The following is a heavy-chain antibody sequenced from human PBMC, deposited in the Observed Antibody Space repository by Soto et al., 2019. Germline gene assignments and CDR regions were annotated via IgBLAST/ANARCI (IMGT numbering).Heavy chain of an antibody. CDR3: ATTWAGAGTGAFLQQ. CDR2: IYYRGST. Sequence: QVQLQESGPGLVKPSETLSLTCTVSGGSISNYYWSWIRQPPGKGLEWIGNIYYRGSTKFNPSLKSRVTISVDTSRNHFSLNLTSVTAADTAVYYCATTWAGAGTGAFLQQWRQGTLVTVSS. J-gene: IGHJ1*01. D-gene: IGHD6-19*01. V-gene: IGHV4-59*08. CDR1: GGSISNYY.